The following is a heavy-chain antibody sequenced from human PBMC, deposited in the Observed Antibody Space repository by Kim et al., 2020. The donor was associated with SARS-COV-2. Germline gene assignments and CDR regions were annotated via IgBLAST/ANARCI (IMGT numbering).Heavy chain of an antibody. V-gene: IGHV4-59*01. CDR1: GGSLSSYY. CDR3: ARAASSSSWVDY. Sequence: SETLSLTCTVPGGSLSSYYWSWIRQPPGKGLEWIGYINYSGSTNYNPSLKSRVTISVDTSKNQFSLKMSSVTAADTAVYYCARAASSSSWVDYWGQGTLVTVSS. D-gene: IGHD6-13*01. CDR2: INYSGST. J-gene: IGHJ4*02.